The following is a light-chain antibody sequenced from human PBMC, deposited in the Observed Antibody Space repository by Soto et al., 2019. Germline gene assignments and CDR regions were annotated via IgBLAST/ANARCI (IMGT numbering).Light chain of an antibody. J-gene: IGKJ1*01. CDR1: QSVSSN. CDR2: GVS. V-gene: IGKV3-15*01. Sequence: EIVMTQSPATLSVSPGERATLSCRASQSVSSNSAWYQQKPGQAPRLLIYGVSTRATGIPARFSGNGSGTEFTLTISSLQSEDFAVYYCQQYNNWPQTFGQGTKVEIK. CDR3: QQYNNWPQT.